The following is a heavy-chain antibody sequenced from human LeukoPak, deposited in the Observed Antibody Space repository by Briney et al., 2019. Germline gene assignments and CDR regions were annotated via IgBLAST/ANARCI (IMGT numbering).Heavy chain of an antibody. J-gene: IGHJ4*02. CDR1: GGSISSYY. CDR2: IYYSGST. Sequence: SETLSLTCTVSGGSISSYYWSWIRQPPGKGLEWIGYIYYSGSTNYNPSLKSRVTISVDTSKNQFSLKLSSVTAADTAVYYRARGGVVAGRRTFNDYWGQGTLVTVSS. CDR3: ARGGVVAGRRTFNDY. V-gene: IGHV4-59*01. D-gene: IGHD6-19*01.